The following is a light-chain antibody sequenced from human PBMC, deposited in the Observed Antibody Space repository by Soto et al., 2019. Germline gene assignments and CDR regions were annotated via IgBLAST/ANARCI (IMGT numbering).Light chain of an antibody. V-gene: IGLV2-8*01. Sequence: QSVLTQPPSASGSPGKSVTISCTGTSSDVGGYNYVSWYQQQPGKAPKLIIYEVTKRPSGVPARFSGSKSGNTASLTVSGLQAEDEAGYYCSSYAGSNIFYVFGTGTKVTVL. CDR3: SSYAGSNIFYV. CDR1: SSDVGGYNY. CDR2: EVT. J-gene: IGLJ1*01.